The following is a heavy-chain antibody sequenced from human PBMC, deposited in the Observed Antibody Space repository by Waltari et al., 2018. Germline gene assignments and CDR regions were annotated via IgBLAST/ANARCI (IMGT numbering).Heavy chain of an antibody. V-gene: IGHV3-30*01. D-gene: IGHD3-10*01. Sequence: QVQLEESGGGVLQPGGSLKLSCAASRFPFSSYTVHWVRKAPGKGPRWVTTILYAGGTTYSADSVRGLFTVSRDNPRNTMHLQMNSLRPDDTAVYYCVTGYYYGSGSPFDYWGPGTLVSVSS. CDR3: VTGYYYGSGSPFDY. J-gene: IGHJ4*02. CDR1: RFPFSSYT. CDR2: ILYAGGTT.